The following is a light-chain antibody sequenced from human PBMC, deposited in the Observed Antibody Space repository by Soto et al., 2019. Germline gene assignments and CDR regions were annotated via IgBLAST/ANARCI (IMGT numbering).Light chain of an antibody. CDR3: SSYTTNDTPV. CDR2: DVS. CDR1: RSDVGGYNY. V-gene: IGLV2-14*03. Sequence: QSALTQPASVSGSPEQSVTISCAGTRSDVGGYNYVSWYQHYPGRAPKLLIYDVSNRPSGVSSRLSGSKSGNTASLTISGLQAEDEADYYCSSYTTNDTPVFGGGTQLTVL. J-gene: IGLJ2*01.